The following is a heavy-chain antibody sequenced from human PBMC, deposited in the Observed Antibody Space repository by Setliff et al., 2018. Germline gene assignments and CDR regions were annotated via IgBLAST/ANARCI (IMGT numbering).Heavy chain of an antibody. CDR3: ARPMYDILTGPPYGMDV. D-gene: IGHD3-9*01. CDR2: INPNGGNT. Sequence: ASVKVSCKASGYTFTSYAMHWVRQAPGQGLEWMGIINPNGGNTGYAQKFQGRVTMTRNTSISTAYMELSSLRSEDTAVYYCARPMYDILTGPPYGMDVWGQGTTVTVSS. CDR1: GYTFTSYA. V-gene: IGHV1-8*02. J-gene: IGHJ6*02.